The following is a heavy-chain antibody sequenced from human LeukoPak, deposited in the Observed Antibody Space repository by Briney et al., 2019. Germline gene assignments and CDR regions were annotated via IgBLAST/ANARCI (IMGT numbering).Heavy chain of an antibody. CDR1: GFTFSSHC. Sequence: PGGSVTLFCEASGFTFSSHCMSWVRQAPGRGLEWVANIKQDGSVKNYVDSVKGRFTISRDNAKNSLFLQMNTLRVEDTAVYYCARYWDYWGQGPLILVS. J-gene: IGHJ4*02. CDR3: ARYWDY. V-gene: IGHV3-7*05. D-gene: IGHD1-26*01. CDR2: IKQDGSVK.